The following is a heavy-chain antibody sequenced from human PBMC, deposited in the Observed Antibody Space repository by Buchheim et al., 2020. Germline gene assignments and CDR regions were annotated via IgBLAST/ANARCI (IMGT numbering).Heavy chain of an antibody. Sequence: EVQLLESGGGLVQPGGSLRLSCAASGFTFSSYAMSWVRQAPGKGLEWVSAISGSGGSTYYADSVKGRFTISSDNSKNPLYLQMNSLRAEDTAVYYCAKRRGTGTTVSSNLYYFDYWGQGTL. CDR2: ISGSGGST. CDR1: GFTFSSYA. J-gene: IGHJ4*02. V-gene: IGHV3-23*01. CDR3: AKRRGTGTTVSSNLYYFDY. D-gene: IGHD1-1*01.